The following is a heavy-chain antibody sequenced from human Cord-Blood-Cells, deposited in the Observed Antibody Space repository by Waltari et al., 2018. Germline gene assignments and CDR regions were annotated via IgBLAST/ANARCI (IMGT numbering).Heavy chain of an antibody. CDR3: ARDPWSQQPIHWYFDL. J-gene: IGHJ2*01. D-gene: IGHD6-13*01. CDR1: GYIFTSSY. V-gene: IGHV1-46*01. CDR2: INPSGGST. Sequence: QVQLVQSGAEVMKPGASEKVSCKASGYIFTSSYLHWVRQDPGQGLEWLGIINPSGGSTSYAQKFQGRVTMTRDTSTSTVYMELSSLRSEDTAVYYCARDPWSQQPIHWYFDLWGRGTLVTVSS.